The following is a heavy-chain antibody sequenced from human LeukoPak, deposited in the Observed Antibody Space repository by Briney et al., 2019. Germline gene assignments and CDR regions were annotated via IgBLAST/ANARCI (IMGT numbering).Heavy chain of an antibody. V-gene: IGHV4-59*04. CDR3: AEASQWSINY. J-gene: IGHJ4*02. CDR1: GGSLSSYY. CDR2: IYYSGST. D-gene: IGHD2-15*01. Sequence: SETLSLTCTVSGGSLSSYYWSWIRQPPGKGLEWIVVIYYSGSTYHNPSLKSRVTVSVDTSKNQFSLKLSSVTAADTAVYYCAEASQWSINYWGQGTLVTVSS.